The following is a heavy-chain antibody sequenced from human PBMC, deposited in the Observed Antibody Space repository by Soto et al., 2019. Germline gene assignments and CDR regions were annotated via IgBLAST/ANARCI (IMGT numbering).Heavy chain of an antibody. CDR1: GFTFSSYG. V-gene: IGHV3-23*01. CDR3: AKADARGGNSLLFDY. Sequence: GVSLRPSCAASGFTFSSYGMNWLRPGPGKGLEWVSTISGSGAYTYYADSVKGRFTISRDNSKNTGYVHMNSLRAEDTAIYQCAKADARGGNSLLFDYWGQGTLVTVSS. J-gene: IGHJ4*02. D-gene: IGHD2-21*02. CDR2: ISGSGAYT.